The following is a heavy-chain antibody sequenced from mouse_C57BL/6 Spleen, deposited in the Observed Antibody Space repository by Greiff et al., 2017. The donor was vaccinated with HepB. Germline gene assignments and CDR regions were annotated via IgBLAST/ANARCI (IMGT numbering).Heavy chain of an antibody. J-gene: IGHJ2*01. Sequence: VKLVESGPGLVQPSQSLSITCTVSGFSLTSYGVHWVRQSPGKGLEWLGVIWSGGSTDYNAAFISRLSISKDNSKSQVFFKMNSLQADDTAIYYCASENYYGSSLDYWGQGTTLTVSS. CDR2: IWSGGST. D-gene: IGHD1-1*01. CDR1: GFSLTSYG. V-gene: IGHV2-2*01. CDR3: ASENYYGSSLDY.